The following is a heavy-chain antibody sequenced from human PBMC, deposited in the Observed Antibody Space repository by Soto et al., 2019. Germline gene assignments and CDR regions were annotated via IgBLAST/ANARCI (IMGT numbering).Heavy chain of an antibody. J-gene: IGHJ4*02. D-gene: IGHD3-16*01. CDR1: GYTFTSYA. CDR3: ARDFTGWPPDGVDY. Sequence: QVQLVQSGVEVKKPGASVKVSCKASGYTFTSYAISWVRQAPGQGLEWMGWISAYNGNTNYAQNLRGRVTMTTDASTRPAYMELRSLRYDDTAMYYCARDFTGWPPDGVDYWGQGTQVTVSS. V-gene: IGHV1-18*01. CDR2: ISAYNGNT.